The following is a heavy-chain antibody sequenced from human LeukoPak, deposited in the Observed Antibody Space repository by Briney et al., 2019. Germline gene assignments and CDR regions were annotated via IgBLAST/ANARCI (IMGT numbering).Heavy chain of an antibody. J-gene: IGHJ5*02. CDR1: GYTFTDYY. V-gene: IGHV1-2*02. Sequence: ASVKVSCKAPGYTFTDYYLHWVRQAPGQGLEWMGFINPNSGATTYAQKFRGRVSVTRDTSISTAYMELSSLRSDDTAVYYCARDRPNNWFDPWGQGTLVTVSS. CDR2: INPNSGAT. CDR3: ARDRPNNWFDP.